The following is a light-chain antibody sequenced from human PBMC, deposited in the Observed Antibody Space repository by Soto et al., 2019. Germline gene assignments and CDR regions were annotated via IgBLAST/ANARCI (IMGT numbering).Light chain of an antibody. CDR3: QQHADWPLT. V-gene: IGKV3-11*01. CDR2: AAS. J-gene: IGKJ4*01. CDR1: QSVSSY. Sequence: EIVLTQSPATLSLSPGERATLSCRASQSVSSYLAWYQQKPGQAPGLLIYAASTRATGIPARFSGSGSGTDFTLTISSLEPEDFAVYYCQQHADWPLTFGGGTKMDIK.